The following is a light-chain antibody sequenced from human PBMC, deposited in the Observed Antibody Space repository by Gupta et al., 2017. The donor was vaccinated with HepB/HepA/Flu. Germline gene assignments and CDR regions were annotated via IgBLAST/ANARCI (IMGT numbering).Light chain of an antibody. J-gene: IGLJ1*01. CDR1: SSDVGYCNY. CDR2: DVT. CDR3: SSCTTSNTYV. Sequence: QSALTQPASVSGSPGQPITISCTGTSSDVGYCNYVSWYQQHPGKAPKLLIYDVTNRPSGVSNRFSGSKSGNTASLTISALQDEDEADYYCSSCTTSNTYVFGTGTKVTVL. V-gene: IGLV2-14*03.